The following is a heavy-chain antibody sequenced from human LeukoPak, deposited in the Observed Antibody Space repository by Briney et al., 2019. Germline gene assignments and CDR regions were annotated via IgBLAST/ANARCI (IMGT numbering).Heavy chain of an antibody. CDR3: ARVPRLYYDFWSGYYTGIWYGFDY. J-gene: IGHJ4*02. CDR2: ISHSGNT. Sequence: PSETLSLTCTVSGDSINKYFWSWLRQSPGKGLEWIGYISHSGNTNHNPSLKSRVTISLDKSNNQFSLRLSSVTAADTAVYYCARVPRLYYDFWSGYYTGIWYGFDYWGQGTLVTVSS. D-gene: IGHD3-3*01. V-gene: IGHV4-59*01. CDR1: GDSINKYF.